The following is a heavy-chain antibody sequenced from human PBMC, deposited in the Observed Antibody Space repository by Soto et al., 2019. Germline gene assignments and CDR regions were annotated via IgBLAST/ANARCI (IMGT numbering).Heavy chain of an antibody. Sequence: QVQLVESGGGVVQPGKSLRLSCAASGFTFSTYGMHWVRQPPGKGLEWVAVIWFDAINKYYADSVKGRFTISRDNSNSTLYLQMNTLRAEDTAVYYCARDHKGGYGGLDYWGQGTLVTVSS. CDR2: IWFDAINK. CDR1: GFTFSTYG. J-gene: IGHJ4*02. CDR3: ARDHKGGYGGLDY. V-gene: IGHV3-33*01. D-gene: IGHD5-12*01.